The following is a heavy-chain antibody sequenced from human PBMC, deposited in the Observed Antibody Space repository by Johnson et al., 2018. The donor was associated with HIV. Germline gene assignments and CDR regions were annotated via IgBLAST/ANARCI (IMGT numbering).Heavy chain of an antibody. CDR2: ISYDGSIK. CDR1: GFTFNSYA. Sequence: QVQLEESGGRLVQPARSLRLSCVASGFTFNSYAMHWVRQAPGKGLEWVAVISYDGSIKYFADSVKGRFTISRDNSKNTLHLQMNSLRPEDTAVYYCARDSDYTNSWNAFDIWGQGTMVTVSS. J-gene: IGHJ3*02. CDR3: ARDSDYTNSWNAFDI. D-gene: IGHD6-6*01. V-gene: IGHV3-30-3*01.